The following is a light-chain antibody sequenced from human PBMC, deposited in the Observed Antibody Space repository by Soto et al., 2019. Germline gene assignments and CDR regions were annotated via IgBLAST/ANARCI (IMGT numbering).Light chain of an antibody. Sequence: EIVITQSPATLSVSPGERAALSCRASQSVGSNLAWYQQKPGQAPRLLIYGASTRATAIPARFSGSGSGTEFTLTISSLQSEDFAIYYCQQYKIWPEGFGGGTKV. CDR2: GAS. J-gene: IGKJ4*01. CDR3: QQYKIWPEG. CDR1: QSVGSN. V-gene: IGKV3-15*01.